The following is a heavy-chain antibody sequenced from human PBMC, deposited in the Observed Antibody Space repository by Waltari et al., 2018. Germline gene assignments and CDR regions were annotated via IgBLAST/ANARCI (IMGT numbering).Heavy chain of an antibody. V-gene: IGHV1-24*01. CDR2: VDPEDGET. CDR1: GYTLTELS. D-gene: IGHD6-13*01. J-gene: IGHJ4*02. CDR3: ATTLYSSSWYGLQKGYYFDY. Sequence: QVQLVQSGAEVKKPGASVKVSCKVSGYTLTELSMHWVRQAPGKGLEWMGGVDPEDGETIYAQKFRGRVTMTEDTSTDTAYMELSSLRSEDTAVYYCATTLYSSSWYGLQKGYYFDYWGQGTLVTVSS.